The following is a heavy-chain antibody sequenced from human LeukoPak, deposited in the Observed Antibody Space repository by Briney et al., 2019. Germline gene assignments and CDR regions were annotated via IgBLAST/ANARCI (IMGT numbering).Heavy chain of an antibody. V-gene: IGHV1-46*01. Sequence: GASVKVSCKTSGYTFSTYTMHWVRQAPGQGLEWMGIINPSGGSTSYAQKFQGRVTMTRDTSTSTVYMELSSLRSEDTAVYYCARDRGYGDYIIDYWGQGTLVTVSS. CDR1: GYTFSTYT. D-gene: IGHD4-17*01. CDR2: INPSGGST. CDR3: ARDRGYGDYIIDY. J-gene: IGHJ4*02.